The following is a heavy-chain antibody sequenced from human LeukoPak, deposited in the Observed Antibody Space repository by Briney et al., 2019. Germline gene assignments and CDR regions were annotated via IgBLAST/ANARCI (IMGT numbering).Heavy chain of an antibody. V-gene: IGHV3-23*01. CDR2: ISGSGGST. CDR1: GFTFSNAW. D-gene: IGHD3-10*01. CDR3: AKDRRAGSYDY. Sequence: GGSLRLSCAASGFTFSNAWMSWVRQAPGKGLEWVSAISGSGGSTYYADSVKGRFTISRDNSKNTLYLQMNSLRAEDTAVYYCAKDRRAGSYDYWGQGTLVTVSS. J-gene: IGHJ4*02.